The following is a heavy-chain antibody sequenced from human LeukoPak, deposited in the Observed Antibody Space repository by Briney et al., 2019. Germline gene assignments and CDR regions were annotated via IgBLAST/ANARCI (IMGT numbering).Heavy chain of an antibody. D-gene: IGHD3-3*01. CDR1: GFTFSSYS. J-gene: IGHJ5*02. Sequence: GGSLRLSCAASGFTFSSYSMNWVRQAPGKGLEWVSYISSSSSTIYYADSVKGRFTISRDNSKNTLYLQMNSLRAEDTAVYYCARVGPDYDFWSGPLFDPWGQGTLVTVSS. V-gene: IGHV3-48*01. CDR2: ISSSSSTI. CDR3: ARVGPDYDFWSGPLFDP.